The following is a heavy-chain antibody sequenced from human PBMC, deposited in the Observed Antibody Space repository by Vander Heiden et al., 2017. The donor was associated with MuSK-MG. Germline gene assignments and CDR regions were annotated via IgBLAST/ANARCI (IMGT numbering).Heavy chain of an antibody. J-gene: IGHJ4*02. CDR2: ISGSGSHT. CDR3: ARSFYGWGNHGPFYFDS. Sequence: EAQLLESGGGLVQPGGSLRLSCGAPVSMFTGYGMAWVRQAPGKGLEWVATISGSGSHTFYTDSMKGRFTISRDNSKNTVSLQADSLTSDDTAVYFCARSFYGWGNHGPFYFDSWGRGVLVIVSS. D-gene: IGHD3-10*01. V-gene: IGHV3-23*01. CDR1: VSMFTGYG.